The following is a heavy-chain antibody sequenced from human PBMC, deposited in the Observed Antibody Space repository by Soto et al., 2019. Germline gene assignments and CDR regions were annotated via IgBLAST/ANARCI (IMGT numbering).Heavy chain of an antibody. J-gene: IGHJ6*02. CDR2: ISGSAGST. CDR1: GFTFSRYA. V-gene: IGHV3-23*01. CDR3: VKDSGYDYRPSYDYYPMDV. D-gene: IGHD5-12*01. Sequence: EVQLLESGGGLVQPGGSLRLSCAASGFTFSRYAVSWVRQTPGKGLEWVSSISGSAGSTYYADSVKGRFTISRDNSKNILYLQMNSLRAEDTAIYYCVKDSGYDYRPSYDYYPMDVWGQGTTVTVSS.